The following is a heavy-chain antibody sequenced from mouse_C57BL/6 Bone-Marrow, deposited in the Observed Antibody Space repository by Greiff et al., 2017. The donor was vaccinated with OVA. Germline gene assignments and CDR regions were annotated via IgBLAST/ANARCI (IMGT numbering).Heavy chain of an antibody. D-gene: IGHD1-1*01. CDR1: GYTFTDYE. CDR2: IDPETGGT. V-gene: IGHV1-15*01. J-gene: IGHJ2*01. CDR3: TNYYGSRYFDY. Sequence: QVQLQQSGAELVRPGASVTLSCKASGYTFTDYEMHWVKQTPVHGLEWIGAIDPETGGTAYNQKVKGKAILTADKSSSTAYMELRSLTSEDSAVYYCTNYYGSRYFDYWGQGTTLTVSS.